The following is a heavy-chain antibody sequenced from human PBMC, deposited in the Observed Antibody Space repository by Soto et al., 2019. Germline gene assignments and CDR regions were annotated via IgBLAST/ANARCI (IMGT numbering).Heavy chain of an antibody. V-gene: IGHV1-18*01. CDR2: ISAYNGNT. D-gene: IGHD2-2*01. Sequence: QVQLVQSGAEVKKPGASVKVSCKASGYTFTSYGISWVRQAPGQGLEWMGWISAYNGNTNYAQKLQGRVTMTTDTSTSTAYMELRSLRSDDTAVYYCASVLGVPAAMAWRNNWFDPWGQGTLVTVSS. J-gene: IGHJ5*02. CDR1: GYTFTSYG. CDR3: ASVLGVPAAMAWRNNWFDP.